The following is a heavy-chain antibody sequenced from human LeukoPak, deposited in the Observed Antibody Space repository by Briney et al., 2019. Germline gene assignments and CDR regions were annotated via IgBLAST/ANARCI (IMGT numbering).Heavy chain of an antibody. CDR1: GGSFSGYY. J-gene: IGHJ6*03. D-gene: IGHD4-17*01. Sequence: SETLSLTCAVYGGSFSGYYWSWIRQPAGKGLEWIGRIYTSGSTNYNPSLKSRVTISVDTSKNQFSLKLSSVTAADTAVYYCARDARSVTPYYYYYMDVWGKGTTVTISS. CDR2: IYTSGST. CDR3: ARDARSVTPYYYYYMDV. V-gene: IGHV4-4*07.